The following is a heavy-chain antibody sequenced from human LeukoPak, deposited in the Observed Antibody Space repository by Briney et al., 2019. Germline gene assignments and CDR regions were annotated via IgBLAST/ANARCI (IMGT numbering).Heavy chain of an antibody. CDR1: GGSISSSGYY. CDR2: IYHSGST. J-gene: IGHJ4*02. D-gene: IGHD3-22*01. Sequence: SETLSLTCTVSGGSISSSGYYWGWIRQPPGKGLEWIGSIYHSGSTYYNPSLKSRVTISGDTSKNQFSLKLSSVTAADTAVYYCARDYYDSSGSFDYWGQGTLVTVSS. V-gene: IGHV4-39*07. CDR3: ARDYYDSSGSFDY.